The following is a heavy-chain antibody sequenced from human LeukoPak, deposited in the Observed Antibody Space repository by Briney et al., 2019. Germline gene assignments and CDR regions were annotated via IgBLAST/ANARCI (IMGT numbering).Heavy chain of an antibody. J-gene: IGHJ4*02. CDR2: INHSGNT. CDR1: GGSFSSDS. D-gene: IGHD5-18*01. CDR3: ARHFRGYPYYFDY. Sequence: SETLSLTCAVYGGSFSSDSWSWIRQPPGKGLEWIGEINHSGNTNYNPSLKSRVTISLDTSKNQFSLKLTSVIAADTAVYYCARHFRGYPYYFDYWGQGTLVTVSS. V-gene: IGHV4-34*01.